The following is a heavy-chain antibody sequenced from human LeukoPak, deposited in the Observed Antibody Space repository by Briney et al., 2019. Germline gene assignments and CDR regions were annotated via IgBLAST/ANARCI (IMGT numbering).Heavy chain of an antibody. V-gene: IGHV4-59*01. CDR1: GGSISSYY. J-gene: IGHJ4*02. CDR2: IYYSGST. Sequence: SETLSLTCPVSGGSISSYYWSWIRQPPGKGLEWIGYIYYSGSTNYNPSLKSRVTISVDTSKNQFSLKLSSVTAADTAVYYCARLVCGGGSCPAEFDYWGQGTLATVSS. D-gene: IGHD2-15*01. CDR3: ARLVCGGGSCPAEFDY.